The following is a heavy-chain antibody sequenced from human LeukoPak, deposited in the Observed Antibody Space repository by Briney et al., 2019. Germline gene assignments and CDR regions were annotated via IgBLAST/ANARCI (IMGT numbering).Heavy chain of an antibody. D-gene: IGHD6-13*01. J-gene: IGHJ4*02. CDR1: GYTFSNYA. CDR2: ISTYNGGT. Sequence: ASVTVSFTASGYTFSNYAISWVRPAPGQGLAWMGWISTYNGGTKYAQKVQGRVTMTADTSTSTVYMELRSLRSDDTALYYCVRDGNSGWYSSFDYWGQGTLVSVSS. V-gene: IGHV1-18*01. CDR3: VRDGNSGWYSSFDY.